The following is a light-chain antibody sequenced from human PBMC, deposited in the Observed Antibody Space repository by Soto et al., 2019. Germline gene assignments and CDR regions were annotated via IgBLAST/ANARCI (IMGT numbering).Light chain of an antibody. Sequence: QSALTQPPSVSGSPGESITISCTGTSSDVGTYNLVTWYQQHPGRVPKLILYEGNKRPSGVSSRFSASKSGNTASLTISGLQAEDEADYSCCSYSPSRTLLFGGGTKLTVL. J-gene: IGLJ2*01. CDR2: EGN. V-gene: IGLV2-23*01. CDR3: CSYSPSRTLL. CDR1: SSDVGTYNL.